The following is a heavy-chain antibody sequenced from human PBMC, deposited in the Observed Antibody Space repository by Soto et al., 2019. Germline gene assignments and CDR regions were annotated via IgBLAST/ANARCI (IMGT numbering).Heavy chain of an antibody. CDR3: TRDRPAKELVPVDRPQFAS. CDR2: VVPLLGIE. D-gene: IGHD3-10*01. V-gene: IGHV1-69*08. Sequence: QVQLVQSGAKVKRPGSSVKVSCKASGGTFNSHTINWVRQAPGQGLEWVGRVVPLLGIESHPQKFKDRLTITADTSPGSVFMELSNRRSENPAVYSWTRDRPAKELVPVDRPQFASWGPGTRLTVSS. J-gene: IGHJ4*02. CDR1: GGTFNSHT.